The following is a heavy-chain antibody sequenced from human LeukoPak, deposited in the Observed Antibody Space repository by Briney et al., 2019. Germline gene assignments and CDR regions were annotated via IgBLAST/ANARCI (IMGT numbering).Heavy chain of an antibody. CDR3: ARPSIHSSYDAFDI. CDR1: GGSISSSNW. J-gene: IGHJ3*02. V-gene: IGHV4-4*02. CDR2: IYHSGST. D-gene: IGHD2-2*01. Sequence: SETLSLTCAVSGGSISSSNWWSWVRQPPGKGLEWIGEIYHSGSTNYNPSLKSRVTISVDKSKNQFSLKLSSVTAADTAVYYCARPSIHSSYDAFDIWGQGTMVTVSS.